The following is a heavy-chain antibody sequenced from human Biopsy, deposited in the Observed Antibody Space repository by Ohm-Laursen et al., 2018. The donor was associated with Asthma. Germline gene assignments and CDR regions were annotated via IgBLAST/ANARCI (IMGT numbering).Heavy chain of an antibody. CDR1: GFSLSSTGVG. CDR3: AHSPGFYGFGRRFDS. V-gene: IGHV2-5*02. CDR2: IYWDDDK. Sequence: TQALTLTRSFSGFSLSSTGVGVGWIRQPPGKALEWLALIYWDDDKRYSPSLKNRLTITSDSSKNQVVLTMTNLDPVDTATYFCAHSPGFYGFGRRFDSWGQGALVTVSS. J-gene: IGHJ4*02. D-gene: IGHD3-10*01.